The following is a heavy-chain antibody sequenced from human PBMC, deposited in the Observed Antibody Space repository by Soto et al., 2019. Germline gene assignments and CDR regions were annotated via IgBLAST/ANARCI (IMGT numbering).Heavy chain of an antibody. CDR2: ISHSGTT. D-gene: IGHD3-22*01. V-gene: IGHV4-61*08. CDR1: GDSVRSNVYY. CDR3: ARVSFYYDSSGYPVAWFDP. Sequence: QVQLQESGPGLVKPSETLSLTCSVSGDSVRSNVYYWSWIRQPPGKGLEWIAYISHSGTTKSNPSLKSPVTVSVDTSKNQFSLKLKFVTAADTAMYYCARVSFYYDSSGYPVAWFDPWGQGTLVTVSS. J-gene: IGHJ5*02.